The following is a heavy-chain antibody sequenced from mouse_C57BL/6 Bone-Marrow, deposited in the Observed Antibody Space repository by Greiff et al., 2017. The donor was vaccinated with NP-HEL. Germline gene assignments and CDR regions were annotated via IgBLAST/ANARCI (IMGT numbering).Heavy chain of an antibody. Sequence: VQLQQSGAELVRPGASVKLSCTASGFNIKDDYMHWVKQRPEQGLEWIGWIDPENGDTEYASKFQGKATITADTSSNTAYLQLSSLTSEDTAVYYCTVYSSYAMDYWGQGTSVTVSS. CDR2: IDPENGDT. CDR1: GFNIKDDY. CDR3: TVYSSYAMDY. J-gene: IGHJ4*01. V-gene: IGHV14-4*01. D-gene: IGHD2-12*01.